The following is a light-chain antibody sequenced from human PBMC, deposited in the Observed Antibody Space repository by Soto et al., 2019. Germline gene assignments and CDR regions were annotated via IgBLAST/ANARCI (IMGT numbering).Light chain of an antibody. CDR2: DVS. J-gene: IGLJ1*01. Sequence: QPVLTQPASVSGSPGQSIAISCTGTSSDVGGYKYVSWYQQHPDKAPKLMIYDVSNRPSGVSDRFSGSKSGNTASLTITGLQAEDEAEYYCSAYTSSSTYVFGTGTKVTVL. CDR3: SAYTSSSTYV. V-gene: IGLV2-14*03. CDR1: SSDVGGYKY.